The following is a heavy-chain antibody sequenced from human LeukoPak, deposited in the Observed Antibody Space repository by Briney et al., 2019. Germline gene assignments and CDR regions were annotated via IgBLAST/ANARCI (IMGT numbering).Heavy chain of an antibody. CDR3: ARDGWWSGYDRNAFDI. CDR1: GGTFSSYA. Sequence: VASVKVSCKASGGTFSSYAISWVRQAPGQGLEWMGGIIPIFGTANYAQKFQGRVTITADESTSTAYMELSSLRAEDTAVYYCARDGWWSGYDRNAFDIWGQGTMVTVSS. V-gene: IGHV1-69*13. CDR2: IIPIFGTA. D-gene: IGHD5-12*01. J-gene: IGHJ3*02.